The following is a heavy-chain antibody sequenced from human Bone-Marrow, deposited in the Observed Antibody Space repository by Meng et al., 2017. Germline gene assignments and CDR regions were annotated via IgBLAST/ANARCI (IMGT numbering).Heavy chain of an antibody. CDR1: GFTSDDYT. D-gene: IGHD5-12*01. CDR3: AKGGAYSGYDDIDY. Sequence: GESLKISCAASGFTSDDYTMHWVRQAPGKGLEWVSLISWDGGSTYYADSVKGRFTISRDNSKNSLYLQMNSLRTEDTALYYCAKGGAYSGYDDIDYCGQGT. CDR2: ISWDGGST. J-gene: IGHJ4*02. V-gene: IGHV3-43*01.